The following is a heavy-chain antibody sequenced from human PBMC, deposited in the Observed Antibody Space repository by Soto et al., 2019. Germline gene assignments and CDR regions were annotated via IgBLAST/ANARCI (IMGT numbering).Heavy chain of an antibody. CDR1: GFTFSDDY. CDR2: ISSSGSTI. J-gene: IGHJ4*02. D-gene: IGHD5-18*01. CDR3: ARASSPRDPWLDY. V-gene: IGHV3-11*01. Sequence: GGSLRLSCGASGFTFSDDYMSWIRQAQGKGLEWVSYISSSGSTIYYEDSVKGRFTISRDNAKNSLFLQMNSLRADDTAVYYCARASSPRDPWLDYWGQGTLVTVSS.